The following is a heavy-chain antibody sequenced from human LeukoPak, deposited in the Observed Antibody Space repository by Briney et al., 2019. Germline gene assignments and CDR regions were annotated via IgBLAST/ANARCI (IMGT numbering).Heavy chain of an antibody. CDR1: GGSFSGYY. Sequence: PSETLSLTCAVYGGSFSGYYWSWIRQPPGKGLEWIGEINHSGSTNYNPSLKSRVTISVDTSKNQFSLKLSSVTAADTAVYYCARLGDGYDKRTDYWGQGTLVTVSS. CDR2: INHSGST. J-gene: IGHJ4*02. V-gene: IGHV4-34*01. D-gene: IGHD5-12*01. CDR3: ARLGDGYDKRTDY.